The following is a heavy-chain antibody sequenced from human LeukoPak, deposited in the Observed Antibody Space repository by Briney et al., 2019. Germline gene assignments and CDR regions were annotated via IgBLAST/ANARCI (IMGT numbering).Heavy chain of an antibody. D-gene: IGHD2-15*01. CDR3: ARAGDCSGGSCYYDY. J-gene: IGHJ4*02. Sequence: PSETLSLTCAVSGGSISSGDFPWSWIRQPPGKGLEWIGYIYHSGSTYYNPSLKSRVTISVDRSKNQFSLKLSSVTAADTAVYYCARAGDCSGGSCYYDYWGQGTLVTVSS. CDR1: GGSISSGDFP. V-gene: IGHV4-30-2*01. CDR2: IYHSGST.